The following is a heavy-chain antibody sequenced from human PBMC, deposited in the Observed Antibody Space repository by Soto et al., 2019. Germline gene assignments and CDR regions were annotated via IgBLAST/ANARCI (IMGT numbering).Heavy chain of an antibody. Sequence: ASVKVSCKASGYTFTSYDINWVRQATGQGLEWMGWMNPNSGNTGYAQKFQGRVTTTRNTSISTAYMELSSLRSEDTAVYYCARAHKSGSYYKGPGYWGQGTLVTVSS. J-gene: IGHJ4*02. CDR1: GYTFTSYD. V-gene: IGHV1-8*01. CDR3: ARAHKSGSYYKGPGY. CDR2: MNPNSGNT. D-gene: IGHD3-10*01.